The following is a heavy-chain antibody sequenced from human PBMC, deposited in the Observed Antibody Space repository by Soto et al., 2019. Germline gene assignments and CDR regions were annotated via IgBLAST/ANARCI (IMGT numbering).Heavy chain of an antibody. D-gene: IGHD2-15*01. CDR1: GFTFSNAW. Sequence: GGSLRLSCAASGFTFSNAWMSWVRQAPGKGLEWVGRIKSKTDGGTTDYAAPVKGRFTISRDDSKNTLYLQMNSLKTEDTAVYYCTTDLVVVVVAATPTNWFDPWGQGTLVTVSS. V-gene: IGHV3-15*01. J-gene: IGHJ5*02. CDR3: TTDLVVVVVAATPTNWFDP. CDR2: IKSKTDGGTT.